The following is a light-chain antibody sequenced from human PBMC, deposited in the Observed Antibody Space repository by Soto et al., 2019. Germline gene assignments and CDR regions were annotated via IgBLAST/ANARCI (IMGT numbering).Light chain of an antibody. Sequence: QSVLTQPPSASGTPGQRVTISCSGSSSNIGSNYVYWYQQLPGTAPKLLIYRDNQRPSGVPDPFSGSKSGTSASLAISGLRSEDEAEYYCAAWDDSLSGWVFGGGTKLTVL. CDR3: AAWDDSLSGWV. J-gene: IGLJ3*02. CDR2: RDN. CDR1: SSNIGSNY. V-gene: IGLV1-47*01.